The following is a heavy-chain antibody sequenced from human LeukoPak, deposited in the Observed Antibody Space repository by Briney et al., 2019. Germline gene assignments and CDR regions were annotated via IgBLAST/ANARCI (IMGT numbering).Heavy chain of an antibody. D-gene: IGHD3-10*01. CDR1: GFTFSNAW. J-gene: IGHJ4*02. CDR2: IKSKTDGGTT. V-gene: IGHV3-15*01. Sequence: GGSLRLSCAASGFTFSNAWMSWVRQAPGKGLEWVGRIKSKTDGGTTDYAAPVKGRFTISRDDSKNTLYLQMSSLKTEDTAVYYCARASGEWFGDYYFDYWGQGTLVTVSS. CDR3: ARASGEWFGDYYFDY.